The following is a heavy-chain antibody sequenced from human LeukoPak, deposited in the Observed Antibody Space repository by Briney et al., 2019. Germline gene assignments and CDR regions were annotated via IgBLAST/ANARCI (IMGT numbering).Heavy chain of an antibody. V-gene: IGHV3-21*01. D-gene: IGHD2-2*02. CDR1: GFTFSSYS. Sequence: GGSLRLSCAASGFTFSSYSMNWVRQAPGKGLEWVSSISSSSSYIYYADSVKGRFTISRDNAKNSLYLQMDSLRAEDTALCYCARDDYTDAFDIWGQGTMVTVSS. CDR2: ISSSSSYI. J-gene: IGHJ3*02. CDR3: ARDDYTDAFDI.